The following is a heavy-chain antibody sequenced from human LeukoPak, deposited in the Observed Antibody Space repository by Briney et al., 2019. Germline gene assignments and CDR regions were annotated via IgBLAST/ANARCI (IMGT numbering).Heavy chain of an antibody. D-gene: IGHD1-26*01. J-gene: IGHJ6*02. V-gene: IGHV1-69*04. CDR2: IIPIFGIA. Sequence: ASVKVSCKASGGTFSSYAISWVRQAPGQGLEWMGRIIPIFGIANYAQKFQGRVTITADKSTSIAYMELSSLRSEDTAVYYCARDQGSIVGALFYYYYGMDVWGQGTTVTVSS. CDR3: ARDQGSIVGALFYYYYGMDV. CDR1: GGTFSSYA.